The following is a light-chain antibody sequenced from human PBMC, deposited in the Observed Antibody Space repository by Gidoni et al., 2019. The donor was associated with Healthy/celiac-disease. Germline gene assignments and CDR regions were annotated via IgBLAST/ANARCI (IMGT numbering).Light chain of an antibody. J-gene: IGKJ1*01. CDR1: QSVLYSSNNKNY. V-gene: IGKV4-1*01. CDR3: QQYYSTQWT. Sequence: DIVMTQSPDPLAMSLGERATINCKSSQSVLYSSNNKNYLAWYQQKPGQPPKLLIYWASTRESGVPDRFSGSGSGTDFTLTISSLQAEDVAVYYCQQYYSTQWTFGQGTKVEIK. CDR2: WAS.